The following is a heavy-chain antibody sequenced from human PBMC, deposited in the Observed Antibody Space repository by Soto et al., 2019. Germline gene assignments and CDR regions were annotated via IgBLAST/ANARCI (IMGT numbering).Heavy chain of an antibody. CDR1: GFTFSNAW. V-gene: IGHV3-15*01. D-gene: IGHD1-1*01. J-gene: IGHJ5*02. CDR2: IKSKSDGGTT. Sequence: PGGSLRLSCVASGFTFSNAWMSWVRQAPGKGLEWVGRIKSKSDGGTTDYAAPVKGRFTISRDDSKNTLYLQMNSLKSEDTAVYYCSTFHGTIETGSPIPWGQGTLVTVSS. CDR3: STFHGTIETGSPIP.